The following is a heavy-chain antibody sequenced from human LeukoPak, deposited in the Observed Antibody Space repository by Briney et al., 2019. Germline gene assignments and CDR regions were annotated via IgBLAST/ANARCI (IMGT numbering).Heavy chain of an antibody. CDR1: GFVLSTYP. J-gene: IGHJ2*01. CDR2: ISSSSTYI. D-gene: IGHD3-22*01. V-gene: IGHV3-21*01. Sequence: GWSLRLSCAASGFVLSTYPMTGVRPAPGRGLEWVSSISSSSTYIYYADSVRGRFTSSRGNSKSSLYLQRNSLRAEDTAVYYCARGPDRRYFDLWGGGTLVTVSS. CDR3: ARGPDRRYFDL.